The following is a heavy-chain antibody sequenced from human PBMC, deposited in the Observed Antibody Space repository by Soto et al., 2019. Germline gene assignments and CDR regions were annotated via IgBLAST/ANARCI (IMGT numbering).Heavy chain of an antibody. CDR3: ASNSDNLYVDRVDYYGMDV. CDR2: INAGNGNT. V-gene: IGHV1-3*01. D-gene: IGHD3-16*01. Sequence: ASVKVSCKASGYTFTSYAMHWVRQAPGQRLEWMGWINAGNGNTKYSQKFQGRVTITRDTSASTAYMELSSLRSEDTAVYYCASNSDNLYVDRVDYYGMDVWGQGTTVTVSS. CDR1: GYTFTSYA. J-gene: IGHJ6*02.